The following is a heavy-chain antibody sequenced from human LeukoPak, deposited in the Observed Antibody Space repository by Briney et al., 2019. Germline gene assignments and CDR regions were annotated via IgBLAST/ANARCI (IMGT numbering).Heavy chain of an antibody. Sequence: ASVKVSCKASGYTFTSYHMHWVRQAPGQGPEWMGIINPSGGSTSYAQKFQGRVTMTRDTSTSTVYMELSSLRSEDTAVYYCARDGPRIAALGEDFDYWGQGTLVTVSS. J-gene: IGHJ4*02. D-gene: IGHD6-6*01. CDR3: ARDGPRIAALGEDFDY. CDR1: GYTFTSYH. CDR2: INPSGGST. V-gene: IGHV1-46*01.